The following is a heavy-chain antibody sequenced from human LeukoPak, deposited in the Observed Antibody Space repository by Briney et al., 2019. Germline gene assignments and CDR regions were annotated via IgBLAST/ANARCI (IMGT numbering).Heavy chain of an antibody. Sequence: PGGSLRLSCAASGFTFGISTMHWVRQAPGKGLEYVSAISSNGGSTYYANSVKGRFTISRDNSKNTLYLQMGSLRAEDMAVYYCARDYYGSGSPWDLRNDAFDIWGQGTMVTVSS. D-gene: IGHD3-10*01. CDR2: ISSNGGST. J-gene: IGHJ3*02. V-gene: IGHV3-64*01. CDR3: ARDYYGSGSPWDLRNDAFDI. CDR1: GFTFGIST.